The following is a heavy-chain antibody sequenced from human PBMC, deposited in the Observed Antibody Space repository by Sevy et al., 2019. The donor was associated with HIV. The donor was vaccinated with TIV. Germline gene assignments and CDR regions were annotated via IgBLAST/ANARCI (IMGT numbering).Heavy chain of an antibody. J-gene: IGHJ5*02. V-gene: IGHV4-39*01. D-gene: IGHD6-13*01. CDR2: IYYSGST. Sequence: SETLSLTCTVSGGSISSSSYYWGWIRQPPGKGLEWIGSIYYSGSTSYNPSLKSRVTISVDTSKNQFSLKLSSVTAADTAVYYCARHEKGIAAAGRPDSNWFDPWGQGTLVTVSS. CDR3: ARHEKGIAAAGRPDSNWFDP. CDR1: GGSISSSSYY.